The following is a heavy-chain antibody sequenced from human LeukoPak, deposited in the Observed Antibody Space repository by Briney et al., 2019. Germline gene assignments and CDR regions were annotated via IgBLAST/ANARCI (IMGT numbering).Heavy chain of an antibody. CDR1: GGSITTYY. D-gene: IGHD5-18*01. Sequence: PSETPSLTCTVSGGSITTYYWSWIPQPPGKGLQWIGYSYYSGSTTHNPSLQSRVTISVDTSRNQFSLKLTSVTAADTAVYYCARAGGGYSFDYWGQGTLVTVSS. V-gene: IGHV4-59*01. CDR3: ARAGGGYSFDY. J-gene: IGHJ4*02. CDR2: SYYSGST.